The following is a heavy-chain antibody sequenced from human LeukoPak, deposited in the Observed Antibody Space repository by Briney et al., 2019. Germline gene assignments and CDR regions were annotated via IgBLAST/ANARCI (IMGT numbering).Heavy chain of an antibody. J-gene: IGHJ4*02. CDR3: APRPDGGWVDYFDY. V-gene: IGHV3-23*01. CDR2: ISSSGGST. CDR1: GFTFSSCA. D-gene: IGHD6-19*01. Sequence: VESLRLSCAASGFTFSSCAMSWVRQAPGKGLEWVSVISSSGGSTYYADSVKGRFTISRDNSKNTLYLQMNSLRADDTAVYYFAPRPDGGWVDYFDYWGRETLVTVSS.